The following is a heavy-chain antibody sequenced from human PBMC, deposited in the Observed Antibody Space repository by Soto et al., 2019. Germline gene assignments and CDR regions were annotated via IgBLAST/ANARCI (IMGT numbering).Heavy chain of an antibody. CDR1: GDSISSGGYY. D-gene: IGHD1-1*01. Sequence: QVQLQESGPGLVKPSQTLSLTCTVSGDSISSGGYYWNWIRQHPGKGLEGIGHIYYSGSTYYNPSLESRATISVDTSKNQFSLKVSSVTVADTAVYYCARGLSTIPHYWGQGTLVTVSS. V-gene: IGHV4-31*03. CDR3: ARGLSTIPHY. CDR2: IYYSGST. J-gene: IGHJ4*02.